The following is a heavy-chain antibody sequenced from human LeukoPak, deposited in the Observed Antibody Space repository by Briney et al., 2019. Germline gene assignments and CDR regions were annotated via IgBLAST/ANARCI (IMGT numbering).Heavy chain of an antibody. CDR2: INHSGST. CDR1: GGSFSGYY. CDR3: ARHPTLSGIGSGRSHNWFDP. D-gene: IGHD6-13*01. J-gene: IGHJ5*02. V-gene: IGHV4-34*01. Sequence: PSETLSLTRAVYGGSFSGYYWSWIRQPPGKGLEWIGEINHSGSTNYNPSLKSRVTISVDTSKNQFSLKLSSVTAADTAVYYCARHPTLSGIGSGRSHNWFDPWGQGTLVTVSS.